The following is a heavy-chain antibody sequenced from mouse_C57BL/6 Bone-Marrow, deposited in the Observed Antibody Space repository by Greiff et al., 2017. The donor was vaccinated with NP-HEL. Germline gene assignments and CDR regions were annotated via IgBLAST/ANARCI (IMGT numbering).Heavy chain of an antibody. Sequence: QVQLQQSGPGLVQPSQSLSITCTVSGFSLTSYGVHWVRQSPGKGLEWLGVIWRGGSTDYNAAFISRLSISKDNSKSQVFFKMNSLQADDTAIYYCARESPLLLVDYWGQGTTLTVSS. D-gene: IGHD1-1*01. CDR2: IWRGGST. V-gene: IGHV2-2*01. CDR1: GFSLTSYG. CDR3: ARESPLLLVDY. J-gene: IGHJ2*01.